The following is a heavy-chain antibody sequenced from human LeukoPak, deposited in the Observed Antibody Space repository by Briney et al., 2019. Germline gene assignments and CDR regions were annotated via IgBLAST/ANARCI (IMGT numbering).Heavy chain of an antibody. J-gene: IGHJ4*02. CDR2: IYTSGST. CDR3: AMIPRYSSSFYFDY. Sequence: PSETLSLTCTVSGGSLSSYYWSWIRQPAGKGLEWIGRIYTSGSTNYNPSLKRRVTISVDKSKNQCSLKLSSVTAADTAVYYCAMIPRYSSSFYFDYWGQGTLVTVSS. CDR1: GGSLSSYY. D-gene: IGHD6-6*01. V-gene: IGHV4-4*07.